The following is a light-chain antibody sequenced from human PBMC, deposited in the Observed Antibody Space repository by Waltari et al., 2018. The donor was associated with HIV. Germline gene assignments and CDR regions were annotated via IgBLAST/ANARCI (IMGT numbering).Light chain of an antibody. J-gene: IGLJ1*01. CDR3: CSCPRSGIRYV. CDR2: EVT. V-gene: IGLV2-23*02. CDR1: SGNVGSDDL. Sequence: QSALTQPASVSGSPGQSITISCTVTSGNVGSDDLVSWYQQHPGEAPKLIIYEVTKRPSGVSNRFSGSKSGNTASLTISGLQAEDEADYYCCSCPRSGIRYVFGTGTKVTVL.